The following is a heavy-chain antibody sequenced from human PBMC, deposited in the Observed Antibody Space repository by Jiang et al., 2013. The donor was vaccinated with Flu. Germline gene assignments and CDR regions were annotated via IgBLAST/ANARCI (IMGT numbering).Heavy chain of an antibody. D-gene: IGHD7-27*01. CDR3: ASDKGYEPGTGNYYGMDV. Sequence: GLVKPGGSLRLSCTASGFPFSSYNMNWVRQAPGKGLEWVSSISPRGTYIYYADSVKGRFTISRDNAKNSLYLQMGSLRVDDAAVYYCASDKGYEPGTGNYYGMDVWGKGTSVTVSS. CDR1: GFPFSSYN. CDR2: ISPRGTYI. V-gene: IGHV3-21*06. J-gene: IGHJ6*04.